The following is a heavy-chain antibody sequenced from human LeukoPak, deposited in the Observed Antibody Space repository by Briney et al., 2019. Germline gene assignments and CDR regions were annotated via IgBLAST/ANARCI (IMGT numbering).Heavy chain of an antibody. Sequence: SETLSLTCTVSGSSISSGYYWGWIRQPPGKGLEWIGSIYHSGSTYYNPSLKSRVTISVDTSKNQFSLKLSSVTAADTAVYYCARHHYQLSALDYWGQGTLVTVSS. V-gene: IGHV4-38-2*02. D-gene: IGHD2-2*01. CDR3: ARHHYQLSALDY. CDR1: GSSISSGYY. J-gene: IGHJ4*02. CDR2: IYHSGST.